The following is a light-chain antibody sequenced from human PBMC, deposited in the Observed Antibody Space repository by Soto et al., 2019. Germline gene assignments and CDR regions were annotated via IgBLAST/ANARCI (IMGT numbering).Light chain of an antibody. CDR3: QQGGNWPVT. Sequence: VLAQSPATLSLSPGERATLSCWASQDVGTYVAWYQVRRGQAPRLLISGASKRATGIPDRINGGGSGAEFTLTIHSLETEDFGVYFCQQGGNWPVTFGQGTRVEIK. CDR2: GAS. V-gene: IGKV3D-11*01. CDR1: QDVGTY. J-gene: IGKJ5*01.